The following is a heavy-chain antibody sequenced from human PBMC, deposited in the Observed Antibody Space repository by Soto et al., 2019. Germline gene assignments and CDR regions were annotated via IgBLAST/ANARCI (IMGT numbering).Heavy chain of an antibody. CDR3: ARDFAYFDS. CDR1: GGSISSGYYY. CDR2: IYYSGNT. J-gene: IGHJ4*02. D-gene: IGHD3-3*01. V-gene: IGHV4-30-4*01. Sequence: QVQLQESGPGLVKPSQTLSLTCSVSGGSISSGYYYWSWIRQPPGKGLEWIGNIYYSGNTYYNPSLKSRLIISIDTSKNQFSLNLDSVTAADTAVYFCARDFAYFDSWGQGTLVTVSS.